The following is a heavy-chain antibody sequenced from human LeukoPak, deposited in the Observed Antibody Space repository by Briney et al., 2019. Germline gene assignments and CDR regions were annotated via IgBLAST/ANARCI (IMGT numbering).Heavy chain of an antibody. CDR1: GFTFSSYA. CDR3: AKDIMEGFDY. V-gene: IGHV3-7*05. D-gene: IGHD2-8*01. Sequence: GGSLRLSCSASGFTFSSYAMHWVRQAPGKGLEWVANIKQDGSEKYYVDSVKGRFTISRDNSKNSLYLQMNSLRTEDTALYYCAKDIMEGFDYWGQGTLVTVSS. CDR2: IKQDGSEK. J-gene: IGHJ4*02.